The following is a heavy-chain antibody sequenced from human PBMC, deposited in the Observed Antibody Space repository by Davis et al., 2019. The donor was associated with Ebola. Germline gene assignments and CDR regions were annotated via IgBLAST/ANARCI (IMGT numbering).Heavy chain of an antibody. CDR1: GHTFSSYG. J-gene: IGHJ5*02. CDR3: ARDYYDSSGSVFFVFHWFDP. Sequence: ASVKVSCKGSGHTFSSYGISWVRQAPGQGLEWMGWISGNNGNRNYAQKFQGRVTMTRDTSTSTVYMELSSLRSEDTAVYYCARDYYDSSGSVFFVFHWFDPWGQGTLVTVSS. CDR2: ISGNNGNR. D-gene: IGHD3-22*01. V-gene: IGHV1-18*04.